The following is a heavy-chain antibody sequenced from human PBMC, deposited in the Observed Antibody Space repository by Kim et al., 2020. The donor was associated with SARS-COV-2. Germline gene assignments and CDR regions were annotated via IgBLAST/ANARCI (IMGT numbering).Heavy chain of an antibody. Sequence: GGSLRLSCAASGFTFSSYAMHWVRQAPGKGLEWVAVIWYDGSNKYYADSVKGRFTISRDNSKNTLYLQMNSLRAEDTAVYYCAKFSEYDYVWGSYRLDAFDIWGKGTMVTVSS. V-gene: IGHV3-33*06. CDR1: GFTFSSYA. CDR2: IWYDGSNK. D-gene: IGHD3-16*02. CDR3: AKFSEYDYVWGSYRLDAFDI. J-gene: IGHJ3*02.